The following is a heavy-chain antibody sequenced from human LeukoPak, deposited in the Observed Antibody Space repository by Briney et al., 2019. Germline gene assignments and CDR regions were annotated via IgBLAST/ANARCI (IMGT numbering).Heavy chain of an antibody. CDR1: GFSFSTYG. J-gene: IGHJ4*02. CDR2: IQYDGSNK. V-gene: IGHV3-30*02. Sequence: GGSLRLSCAASGFSFSTYGMQWVRQAPGKGLERVAFIQYDGSNKYYAESVKGRFTISRDNSKNTLYLQMNGLRADDTAVYYCAKSWCATICYGIYDWGQGTLVTVS. D-gene: IGHD2-2*01. CDR3: AKSWCATICYGIYD.